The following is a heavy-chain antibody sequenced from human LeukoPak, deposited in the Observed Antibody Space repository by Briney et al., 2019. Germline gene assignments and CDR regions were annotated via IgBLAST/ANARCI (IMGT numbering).Heavy chain of an antibody. V-gene: IGHV3-30*04. J-gene: IGHJ6*02. CDR2: ILEDGSTG. Sequence: GGSLRLSCAVSGFTFRYYAMQWVRQAPGKVPECVAVILEDGSTGYYIDSVKGRFTISRDNSKNTLHLQMNNLGVEDTAVYYCVRDWGLDVGGQGTTVTVSS. CDR1: GFTFRYYA. CDR3: VRDWGLDV.